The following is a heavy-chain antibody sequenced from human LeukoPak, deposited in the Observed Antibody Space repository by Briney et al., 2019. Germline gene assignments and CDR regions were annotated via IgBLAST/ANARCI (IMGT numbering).Heavy chain of an antibody. CDR1: GYTFTSYY. D-gene: IGHD7-27*01. V-gene: IGHV1-46*01. CDR2: INPSGGST. Sequence: ASVKVSCKASGYTFTSYYMHWVRQAPGQGLEWMGIINPSGGSTSYAQKFQGRVTMTRDTSTSTVYMELSSLRSDDTAVYYCARVNWGDDFDYWGQGTLVTVSS. J-gene: IGHJ4*02. CDR3: ARVNWGDDFDY.